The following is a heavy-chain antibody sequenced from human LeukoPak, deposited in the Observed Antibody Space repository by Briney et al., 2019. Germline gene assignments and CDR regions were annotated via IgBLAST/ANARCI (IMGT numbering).Heavy chain of an antibody. V-gene: IGHV4-61*10. D-gene: IGHD1-26*01. CDR2: INHSGST. Sequence: SETLSLTCTVSGNSISSGDNYWSWIRQPAGKGLEWIGEINHSGSTNYNPSLKSRVTISVDTSKNQFSLKLSSVTAADTAVYYCARGPPIVGATHRAFDIWGQGTMVTVSS. J-gene: IGHJ3*02. CDR1: GNSISSGDNY. CDR3: ARGPPIVGATHRAFDI.